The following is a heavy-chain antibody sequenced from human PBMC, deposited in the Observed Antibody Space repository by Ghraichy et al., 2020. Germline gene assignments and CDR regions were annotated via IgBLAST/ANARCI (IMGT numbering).Heavy chain of an antibody. D-gene: IGHD1-26*01. CDR2: IYYSGST. J-gene: IGHJ5*02. CDR3: ARHEVRELGWFDP. Sequence: SETLSLTCTVSGGSISSYYWSWIRQPPGKGLEWIGYIYYSGSTNYNPSLKSRVTISVDTSKNQFSLKLSSVTAADTAVYYCARHEVRELGWFDPWGQGTLVTVSS. CDR1: GGSISSYY. V-gene: IGHV4-59*08.